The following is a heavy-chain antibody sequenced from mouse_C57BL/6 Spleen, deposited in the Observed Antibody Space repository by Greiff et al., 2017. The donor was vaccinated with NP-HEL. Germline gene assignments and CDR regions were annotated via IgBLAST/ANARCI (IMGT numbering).Heavy chain of an antibody. CDR2: IYPGGGYT. CDR3: ARKDYSNYFDY. V-gene: IGHV1-63*01. CDR1: GYTFTNYW. J-gene: IGHJ2*01. D-gene: IGHD2-5*01. Sequence: QVQLKESGAELVRPGTSVKMSCKASGYTFTNYWIGWAKQRPGHGLEWIGDIYPGGGYTNYNEKFKGKATLTADKSSSTAYMQFSSLTSEDSAIYYCARKDYSNYFDYWGQGTTLTVSS.